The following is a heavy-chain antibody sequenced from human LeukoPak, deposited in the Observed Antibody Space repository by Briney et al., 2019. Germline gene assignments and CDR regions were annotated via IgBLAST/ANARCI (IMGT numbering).Heavy chain of an antibody. D-gene: IGHD5-12*01. CDR1: GYSITSGYY. J-gene: IGHJ4*02. CDR3: ARVSGYDWESFYDY. V-gene: IGHV4-38-2*02. Sequence: SETLSLTCTVSGYSITSGYYWGWIRQPPGKGLEWIGSIYHSVNTYYNPSLKRRVTISVDTSKNQFSLKLSSVTAADTAVYYCARVSGYDWESFYDYWGQGTLVTVSS. CDR2: IYHSVNT.